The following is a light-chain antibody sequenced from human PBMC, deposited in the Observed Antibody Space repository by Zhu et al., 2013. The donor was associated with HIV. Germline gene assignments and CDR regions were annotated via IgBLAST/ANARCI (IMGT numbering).Light chain of an antibody. CDR2: DAS. Sequence: EIVLTQSPGTLSLSPGERATLSCRASQSISTTYLAWYQQKPGQAPRLLIYDASSRATGIPDRFSGSGSETDFTLTISSLEPEDFAVYYCQQYGSSPRTFGQGTKVEIK. CDR1: QSISTTY. CDR3: QQYGSSPRT. V-gene: IGKV3-20*01. J-gene: IGKJ1*01.